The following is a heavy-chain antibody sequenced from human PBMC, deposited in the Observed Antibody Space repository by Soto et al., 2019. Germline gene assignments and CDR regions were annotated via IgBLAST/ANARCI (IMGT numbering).Heavy chain of an antibody. CDR1: GFTFSDYG. V-gene: IGHV3-33*01. CDR3: ARLQSDYYFGMDV. Sequence: PGGSLRLSCAASGFTFSDYGMHWVRQAPGKGLEWVAVIWYGGINKYYADSVKGRFTISRDNSKKTLFLQMNSLRAEDTAVYYCARLQSDYYFGMDVWGQGTTVTVSS. J-gene: IGHJ6*02. CDR2: IWYGGINK. D-gene: IGHD6-19*01.